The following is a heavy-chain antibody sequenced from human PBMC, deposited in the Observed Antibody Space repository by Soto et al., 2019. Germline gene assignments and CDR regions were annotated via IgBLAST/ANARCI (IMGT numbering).Heavy chain of an antibody. CDR1: GGTFSSYA. Sequence: QVQLVQSGAEVKKPESSVKVSCKASGGTFSSYAISWVRQAPGQGLEWMGVFIPTSATTHYARKFQGRVTITADKATSTAYMDLSRLRSEDTAVYYCARVPTYCSGGTCYERYFYYGMDVSCQGTTVTVSS. J-gene: IGHJ6*02. V-gene: IGHV1-69*06. D-gene: IGHD2-15*01. CDR3: ARVPTYCSGGTCYERYFYYGMDV. CDR2: FIPTSATT.